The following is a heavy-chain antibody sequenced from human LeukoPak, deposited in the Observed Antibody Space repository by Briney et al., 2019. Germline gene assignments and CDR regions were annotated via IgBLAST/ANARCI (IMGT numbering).Heavy chain of an antibody. D-gene: IGHD3-22*01. Sequence: GEPLKISCKGSGYSFTSYWIGWVRQMPGKGLEWMGIIYPGDSDTRYSPSFQGQVTISADKSISTAYLQWSSLKASDTAMYYCARRMIVVGRTDAFDTWGQGTMVTVSS. V-gene: IGHV5-51*01. J-gene: IGHJ3*02. CDR2: IYPGDSDT. CDR1: GYSFTSYW. CDR3: ARRMIVVGRTDAFDT.